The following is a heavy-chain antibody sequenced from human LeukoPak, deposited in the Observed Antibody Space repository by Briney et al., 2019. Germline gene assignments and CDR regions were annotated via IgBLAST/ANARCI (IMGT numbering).Heavy chain of an antibody. CDR2: FSGSTGNT. CDR1: GFTFSSYA. V-gene: IGHV3-23*01. Sequence: PGGSLRLSCAASGFTFSSYAMSWVRQAPGKGLEWVSSFSGSTGNTYSANSVKGRFTISRDNSKNTLYLQMNSLRAEDTAVYYCVKDWRNEAKCRGDCLDFWGQGTLVTVSS. J-gene: IGHJ4*02. D-gene: IGHD2-21*02. CDR3: VKDWRNEAKCRGDCLDF.